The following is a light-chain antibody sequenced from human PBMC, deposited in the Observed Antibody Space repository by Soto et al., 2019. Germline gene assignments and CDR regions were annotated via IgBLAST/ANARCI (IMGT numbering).Light chain of an antibody. V-gene: IGLV1-44*01. J-gene: IGLJ2*01. CDR1: SSNIGSNG. Sequence: QSVLTQPPSASGTPGQRVTISCSGSSSNIGSNGVTWYQQLPGTAPKLLIFNNNQRPSGVADRFSGSKSGTSASLAISGLQSEDETDYYCAVWDDRLNVAIFGGGTKLTVL. CDR3: AVWDDRLNVAI. CDR2: NNN.